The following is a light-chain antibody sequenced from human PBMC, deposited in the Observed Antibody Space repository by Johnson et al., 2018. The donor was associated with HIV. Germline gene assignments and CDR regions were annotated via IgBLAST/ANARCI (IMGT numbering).Light chain of an antibody. V-gene: IGLV1-51*02. J-gene: IGLJ1*01. Sequence: QSVLTQPPSVSAAPGQKVTISCSGSSSNIGSNFVSWYQQLPGTAPKVLIYENNKRPSGIPARLSGSKSGTSATLGITGLQTGDEADYYCGTWDSSLSAYVFGTGTKVTVL. CDR3: GTWDSSLSAYV. CDR1: SSNIGSNF. CDR2: ENN.